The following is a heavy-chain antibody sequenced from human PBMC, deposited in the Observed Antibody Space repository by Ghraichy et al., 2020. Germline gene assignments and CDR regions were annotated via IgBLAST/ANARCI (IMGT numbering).Heavy chain of an antibody. D-gene: IGHD2-2*01. CDR1: GFTFSDYY. CDR3: ARGYCSNTSCLRGRYYYGIEV. J-gene: IGHJ6*04. V-gene: IGHV3-11*01. CDR2: ISNSGRTI. Sequence: GESLNISCAASGFTFSDYYMSWIRQAPGQGLEWVSYISNSGRTIYYADSLKGRFTISRDNAKNSMYLQMNSLRAEDTAVYYCARGYCSNTSCLRGRYYYGIEVWGEGTTDTVAS.